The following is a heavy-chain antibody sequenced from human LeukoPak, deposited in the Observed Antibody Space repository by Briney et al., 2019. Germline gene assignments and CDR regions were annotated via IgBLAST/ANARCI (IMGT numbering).Heavy chain of an antibody. D-gene: IGHD2-2*01. CDR2: ISSSGSTI. V-gene: IGHV3-11*04. CDR1: GFTFSDYY. Sequence: PGGSLRLSCVASGFTFSDYYMSWIRQAPGKGLEWVSYISSSGSTIYYADSVKGRFTISRDNAKNSLYLQMNSLRAEDTAVYYCARRYCTSTSCYAFDYWGQGTLVTVSS. J-gene: IGHJ4*02. CDR3: ARRYCTSTSCYAFDY.